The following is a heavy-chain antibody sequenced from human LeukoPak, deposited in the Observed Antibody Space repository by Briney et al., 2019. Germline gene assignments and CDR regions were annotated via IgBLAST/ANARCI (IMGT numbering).Heavy chain of an antibody. Sequence: GGSLRLSCAASGFTLSDYYMSWIRQAPGKGLEWVSYISSSSSYTNYADSVKGRFTISRDNAKNSLYLQMNSLRAEDTAVYYCARDYGARTAFDYWGQGTLVTVSS. CDR1: GFTLSDYY. D-gene: IGHD1-26*01. V-gene: IGHV3-11*06. CDR3: ARDYGARTAFDY. J-gene: IGHJ4*02. CDR2: ISSSSSYT.